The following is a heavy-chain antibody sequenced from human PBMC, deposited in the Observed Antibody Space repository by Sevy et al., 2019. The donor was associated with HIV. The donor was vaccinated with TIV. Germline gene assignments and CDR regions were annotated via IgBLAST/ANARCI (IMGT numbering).Heavy chain of an antibody. CDR2: FDPEDGET. J-gene: IGHJ1*01. V-gene: IGHV1-24*01. CDR1: GYTLTELS. Sequence: ASVKVSCKLSGYTLTELSMHWVRQAPGKGLEWMGGFDPEDGETVYAQKFQGRVTMTEDTSTDTANMNLRSLISEDTAIYYCAAGRATSADFQHWGQGTLVTVSS. CDR3: AAGRATSADFQH.